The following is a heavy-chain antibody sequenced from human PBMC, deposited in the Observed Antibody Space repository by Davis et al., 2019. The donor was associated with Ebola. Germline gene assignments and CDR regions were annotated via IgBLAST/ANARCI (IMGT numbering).Heavy chain of an antibody. CDR3: ARGSSGFFID. CDR2: ISSSSSYI. Sequence: GESLKISCAASGFTFSSYSMNWVRQAPGKGLEWVSSISSSSSYIYYADSVKGRFTISRDNAKNSLYLQMNSLRAEDTAVYYCARGSSGFFIDWGQGTLVTVSS. V-gene: IGHV3-21*01. CDR1: GFTFSSYS. J-gene: IGHJ4*02. D-gene: IGHD3-3*01.